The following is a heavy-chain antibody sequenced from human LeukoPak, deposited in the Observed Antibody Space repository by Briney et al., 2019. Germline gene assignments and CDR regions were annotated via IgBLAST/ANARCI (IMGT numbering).Heavy chain of an antibody. V-gene: IGHV3-11*06. J-gene: IGHJ4*02. CDR1: GFTFSDYY. CDR3: ARSPLWFGELFDY. Sequence: GGSLRLSCAASGFTFSDYYMSWIRQAPGKGLEWVSYISSSSSYTNYADFVKGRFTISRDNAKNSLYLQMNSLRAEDTAVYYCARSPLWFGELFDYWGQGTLVTVSS. D-gene: IGHD3-10*01. CDR2: ISSSSSYT.